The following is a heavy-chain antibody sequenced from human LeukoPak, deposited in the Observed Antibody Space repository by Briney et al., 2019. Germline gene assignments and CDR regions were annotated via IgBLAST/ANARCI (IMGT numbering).Heavy chain of an antibody. CDR1: GFTFSSYA. D-gene: IGHD4-11*01. Sequence: PGGSLRLSCAASGFTFSSYAMHWVRQAPGKGLEWVSVIYSGGSTYYADSVKGRFTISRDDAKNSLYLQMDSLRAEDTAVYYCARDYRWGQGTLVTVSS. CDR2: IYSGGST. CDR3: ARDYR. V-gene: IGHV3-66*01. J-gene: IGHJ4*02.